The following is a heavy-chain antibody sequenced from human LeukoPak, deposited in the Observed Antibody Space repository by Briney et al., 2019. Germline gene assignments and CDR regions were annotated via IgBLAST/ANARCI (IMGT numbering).Heavy chain of an antibody. CDR3: ATVGVLWFREGYFDY. CDR2: FDPEDGET. J-gene: IGHJ4*02. D-gene: IGHD3-10*01. V-gene: IGHV1-24*01. Sequence: ASVKVSCKVSGYTLTELSMHWVRQGPGKGLEWMGGFDPEDGETIYAQKFQGRVTMTEDTSTDTAYMELSSLRSEDTAVYYCATVGVLWFREGYFDYWGQGTLVTVSS. CDR1: GYTLTELS.